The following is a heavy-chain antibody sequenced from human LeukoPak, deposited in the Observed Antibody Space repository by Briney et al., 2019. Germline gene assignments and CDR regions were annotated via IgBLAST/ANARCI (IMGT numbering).Heavy chain of an antibody. J-gene: IGHJ4*02. V-gene: IGHV3-23*01. CDR1: GFTFSSSA. CDR2: ISNNGGYT. Sequence: GGSLRLSCAASGFTFSSSAMSWVRQAPGKGLEWVSAISNNGGYTYYADSVQGRFAISRDNSKSTLCLQMNSLRAEDTAVYYCAKQLGYCSDGSCYLPYWGQGTLVTVSS. D-gene: IGHD2-15*01. CDR3: AKQLGYCSDGSCYLPY.